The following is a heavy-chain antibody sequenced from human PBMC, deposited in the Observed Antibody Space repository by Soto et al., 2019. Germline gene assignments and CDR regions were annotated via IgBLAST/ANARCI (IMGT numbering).Heavy chain of an antibody. CDR1: GGSVSSGSYY. V-gene: IGHV4-61*01. J-gene: IGHJ4*02. CDR2: LYYSGST. CDR3: ARGQAFWTGYYRMPYYFDY. Sequence: SETLSLTCTVSGGSVSSGSYYWSWIRQPPGKGLEYIGYLYYSGSTNYNPSLKSRVTISVDTPKNQFSLKLTSVTAADTAIYYCARGQAFWTGYYRMPYYFDYWGQGTLDTVSS. D-gene: IGHD3-3*01.